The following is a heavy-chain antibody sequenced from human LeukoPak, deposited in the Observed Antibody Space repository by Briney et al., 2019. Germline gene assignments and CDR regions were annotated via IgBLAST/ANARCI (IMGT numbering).Heavy chain of an antibody. Sequence: GRSLTLSCEASGFTFEDYAMHWVRQAPGKGLEWVSGISWNSGSVVYADSGKGRFTIYRDNAKNYLYLQMKSLRADYRALYYFLKAMDYDILTGSNWFAAWGEATLVTVS. CDR1: GFTFEDYA. D-gene: IGHD3-9*01. CDR3: LKAMDYDILTGSNWFAA. J-gene: IGHJ5*02. V-gene: IGHV3-9*01. CDR2: ISWNSGSV.